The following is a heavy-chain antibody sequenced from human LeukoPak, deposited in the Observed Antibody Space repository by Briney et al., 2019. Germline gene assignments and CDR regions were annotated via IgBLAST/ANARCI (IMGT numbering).Heavy chain of an antibody. Sequence: ASVKVSCKASTYTFTGYAMHWVRQAPGQGLEWMGWISAYNGNTNYAQKLQGRVTMTTDTSTSTAYMELRSLRSDDTAVYYCASRAVGEDYWGQGTLVTVSS. D-gene: IGHD6-19*01. J-gene: IGHJ4*02. CDR3: ASRAVGEDY. CDR1: TYTFTGYA. CDR2: ISAYNGNT. V-gene: IGHV1-18*04.